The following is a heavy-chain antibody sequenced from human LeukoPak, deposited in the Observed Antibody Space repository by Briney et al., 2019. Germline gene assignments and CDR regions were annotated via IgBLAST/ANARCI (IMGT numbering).Heavy chain of an antibody. Sequence: KASETLSLTCTVSGGSINNYYWSWIRQPAGKGLEWIGRIYTRGSTNYNPSLKSRVTISVDTSKNQFSLKLGSVTAADTAVYYCARSEPVYYGSGSYFEFDPWGQGTLVTVSS. D-gene: IGHD3-10*01. J-gene: IGHJ5*02. CDR1: GGSINNYY. V-gene: IGHV4-4*07. CDR3: ARSEPVYYGSGSYFEFDP. CDR2: IYTRGST.